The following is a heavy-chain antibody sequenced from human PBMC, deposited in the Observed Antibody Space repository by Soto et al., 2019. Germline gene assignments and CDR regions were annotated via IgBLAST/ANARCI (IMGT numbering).Heavy chain of an antibody. Sequence: SETLSLTCTASGGSISSYYWSWIRQPPGKGLEWIGYIYYSGSTNYNPSLKSRVTISVDTSKNQFPLKLSSVTTADTAVYYCARESTNMKTYYYGSGSYYIDPNYYYYGMDVWGQGTTVTVSS. CDR3: ARESTNMKTYYYGSGSYYIDPNYYYYGMDV. CDR1: GGSISSYY. V-gene: IGHV4-59*12. J-gene: IGHJ6*02. D-gene: IGHD3-10*01. CDR2: IYYSGST.